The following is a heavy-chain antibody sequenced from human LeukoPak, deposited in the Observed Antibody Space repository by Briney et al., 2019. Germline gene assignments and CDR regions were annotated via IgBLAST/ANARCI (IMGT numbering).Heavy chain of an antibody. CDR1: GFSFSDHW. J-gene: IGHJ4*02. D-gene: IGHD3-3*01. V-gene: IGHV3-7*01. Sequence: PGGSLRLSCVASGFSFSDHWMNWFRHAPGKGLEWVANIKQDGSEKYYVDSVKGRFTISRDNAKKSMYLQMNSLRAEDTAVYYCARVDFWSGYTLDYWGQGTLVTVSS. CDR3: ARVDFWSGYTLDY. CDR2: IKQDGSEK.